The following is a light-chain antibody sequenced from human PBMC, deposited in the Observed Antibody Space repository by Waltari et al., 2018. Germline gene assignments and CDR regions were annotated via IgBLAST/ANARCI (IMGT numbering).Light chain of an antibody. CDR2: KAS. Sequence: DIQMTQSPPTLSAPVGDRVTIPCRASQSIRSWLAWYQQKPGKAPKLLISKASTLESGVPSRFSGSGSGTEFTLTISSLQPDDFATYHCQQYKSPPWTFGQGTKVEIK. CDR3: QQYKSPPWT. V-gene: IGKV1-5*03. J-gene: IGKJ1*01. CDR1: QSIRSW.